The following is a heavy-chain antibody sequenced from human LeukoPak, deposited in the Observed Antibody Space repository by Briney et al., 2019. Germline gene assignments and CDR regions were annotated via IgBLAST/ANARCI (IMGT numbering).Heavy chain of an antibody. V-gene: IGHV4-34*01. CDR3: ARDPTRGAARHIDY. CDR1: GGSFSRYY. CDR2: LNHSGST. D-gene: IGHD6-6*01. J-gene: IGHJ4*02. Sequence: PETLSLTCAVYGGSFSRYYWSWIRQPPGKGLEWVGELNHSGSTNHNPSLKSRVAISLHTPKNQSPLKLTSVPAADTAVYYCARDPTRGAARHIDYWGEGTLVTVSS.